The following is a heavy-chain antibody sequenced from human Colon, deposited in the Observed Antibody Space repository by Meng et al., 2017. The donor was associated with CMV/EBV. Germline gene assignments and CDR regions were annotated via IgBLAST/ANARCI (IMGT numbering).Heavy chain of an antibody. CDR1: GYTFNGYF. V-gene: IGHV1-2*02. CDR3: ATFGGDFDY. J-gene: IGHJ4*02. CDR2: INPVTGDT. Sequence: QVQLVQSGAEVKGPGVSVKVSCKTSGYTFNGYFMHWVRQAPGQGLEWMGWINPVTGDTSYAQKFQVMVTMTRDTSISTAYMELSSLRSDDTAVYYCATFGGDFDYWGQGTLVTVSS. D-gene: IGHD3-3*01.